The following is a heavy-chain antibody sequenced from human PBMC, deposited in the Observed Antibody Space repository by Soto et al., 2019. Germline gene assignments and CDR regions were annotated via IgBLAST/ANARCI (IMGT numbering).Heavy chain of an antibody. D-gene: IGHD3-10*01. V-gene: IGHV4-59*08. CDR3: GRRGLGFGEYPPRYYYSYMDV. CDR2: IYYSGST. CDR1: GGSISSYY. J-gene: IGHJ6*03. Sequence: SSETLSLTCTVSGGSISSYYWSWIRQPPGKGLEWIGYIYYSGSTNYNPSLKSRVTISVDTSKNQFSLKLSSVTAADTAVYYCGRRGLGFGEYPPRYYYSYMDVWGKGTTVTVSS.